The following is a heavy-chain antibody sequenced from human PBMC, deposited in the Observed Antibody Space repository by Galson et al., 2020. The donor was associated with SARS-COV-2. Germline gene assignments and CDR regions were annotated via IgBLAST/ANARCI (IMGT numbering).Heavy chain of an antibody. J-gene: IGHJ6*03. CDR1: GYTFTGYY. CDR3: ASGYTNCSGGSCYPHGYYYYMDV. Sequence: ASVKVSCKASGYTFTGYYMHWVRQAPGQGLEWTGWINPNSGGTNYAQKFQGRVTMTRDTSISTAYMELSRLRSDDTAVYYCASGYTNCSGGSCYPHGYYYYMDVWGKGTTVTVSS. D-gene: IGHD2-15*01. CDR2: INPNSGGT. V-gene: IGHV1-2*02.